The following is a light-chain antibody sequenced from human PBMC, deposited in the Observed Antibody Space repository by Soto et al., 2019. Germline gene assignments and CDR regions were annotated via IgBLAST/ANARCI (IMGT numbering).Light chain of an antibody. V-gene: IGKV1-5*03. CDR2: KAS. Sequence: DIQMTQSPSTLSRSVGDRITITCRASQTISSWLAWYQQKQGKAHKXLIYKASTLKSGVPSRFSGSGSGTELTLTISSLQPDDFETYYCQQYETFSGTFGPGTKVEI. J-gene: IGKJ1*01. CDR3: QQYETFSGT. CDR1: QTISSW.